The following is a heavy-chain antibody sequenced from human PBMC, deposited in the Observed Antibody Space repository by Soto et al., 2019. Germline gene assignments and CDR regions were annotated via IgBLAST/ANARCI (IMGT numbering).Heavy chain of an antibody. V-gene: IGHV4-30-4*01. CDR2: IHNTGNT. D-gene: IGHD3-16*02. CDR1: GGSIDDINSY. CDR3: ARSTYGEGYPHFFAD. J-gene: IGHJ4*02. Sequence: QVQLQESGPGLVMPSQTLSLTCAVSGGSIDDINSYWTWIRQSTGRSPEWIGYIHNTGNTFYSPSLKRRRAISIDMSKSQFSLKLSAVTAADTAFDYCARSTYGEGYPHFFADWGQGTLVTVSS.